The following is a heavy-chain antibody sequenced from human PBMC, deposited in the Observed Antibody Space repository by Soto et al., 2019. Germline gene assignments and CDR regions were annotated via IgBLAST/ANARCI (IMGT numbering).Heavy chain of an antibody. V-gene: IGHV4-34*01. D-gene: IGHD5-12*01. Sequence: QVQLQQWGAGLLKPSETLSLTCAVYGGSFSGYYWSWIRQPPGKGLEWIGEINHSGSTNYNPSLKSRVTISVDTSKNQFSLKLSSVTAADTAVYHCARGLDGYNSGYWGQGTLVTVSS. CDR3: ARGLDGYNSGY. CDR1: GGSFSGYY. CDR2: INHSGST. J-gene: IGHJ4*02.